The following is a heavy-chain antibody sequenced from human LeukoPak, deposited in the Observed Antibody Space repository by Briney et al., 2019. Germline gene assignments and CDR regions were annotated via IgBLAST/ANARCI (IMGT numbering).Heavy chain of an antibody. CDR3: ASGKGLRPLDY. J-gene: IGHJ4*02. V-gene: IGHV1-2*02. CDR2: IIPNSGGT. CDR1: GGTFSSYA. Sequence: ASVKVSCKASGGTFSSYAISWVRQAPGQGLEWMGGIIPNSGGTNYAQKFQGRVTMTKDTSISTAYMELSRLRSDDTAVYYCASGKGLRPLDYWGQGTLVTVPS. D-gene: IGHD5-12*01.